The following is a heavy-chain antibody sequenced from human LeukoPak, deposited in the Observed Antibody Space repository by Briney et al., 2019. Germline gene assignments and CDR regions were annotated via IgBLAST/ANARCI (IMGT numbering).Heavy chain of an antibody. J-gene: IGHJ3*02. D-gene: IGHD3-22*01. CDR2: IIPIFGTA. CDR1: GGTFSSYA. V-gene: IGHV1-69*13. Sequence: SVKVSCKASGGTFSSYAISWVRQAPGQGLEWMGGIIPIFGTANYAQKFQGRVTITADESTSTAYMGLSSLRSEDTAVYYCARARITMILVREDAFDIWGQGTMVTVSS. CDR3: ARARITMILVREDAFDI.